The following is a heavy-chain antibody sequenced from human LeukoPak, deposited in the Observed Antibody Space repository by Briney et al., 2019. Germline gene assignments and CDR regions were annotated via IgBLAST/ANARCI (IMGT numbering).Heavy chain of an antibody. V-gene: IGHV3-74*01. CDR3: IRGSNAWHGMDV. CDR1: GFTFSDYW. Sequence: AGGSLRLSCSDSGFTFSDYWMHWARHAPGKGLVWVTRIDNDGTLTNYADSVKGRFTISRDDAKNTLYLQMNGLRVEDTAVYYCIRGSNAWHGMDVWGQGTTVTVSS. CDR2: IDNDGTLT. D-gene: IGHD6-19*01. J-gene: IGHJ6*02.